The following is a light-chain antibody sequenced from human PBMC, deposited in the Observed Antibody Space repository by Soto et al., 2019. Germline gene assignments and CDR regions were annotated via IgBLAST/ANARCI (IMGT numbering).Light chain of an antibody. CDR1: QGIGTY. CDR3: QQLITSPFT. Sequence: DIQLTQSPSFLSASVGDRVTITCRASQGIGTYLAWYQKKPGKAPKVLIYDASTSQSGVPPRFSGSASGTEFTLTISSLRPEDSATYYCQQLITSPFTFGPGTKVEIK. J-gene: IGKJ3*01. V-gene: IGKV1-9*01. CDR2: DAS.